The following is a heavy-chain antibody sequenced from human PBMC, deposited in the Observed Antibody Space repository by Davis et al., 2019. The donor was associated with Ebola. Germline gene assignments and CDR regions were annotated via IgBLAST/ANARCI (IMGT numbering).Heavy chain of an antibody. Sequence: GESLKISCKGSGYSFTSYWIGWVRQMPGKGLEWMGIIYPGDSDTRYSPSFQGQVTISADKSISNTYLQWSSLKASDTAMYYCARLGDSSGSVRNEVDYYYYGMDVWGQGTTVTVSS. CDR3: ARLGDSSGSVRNEVDYYYYGMDV. CDR1: GYSFTSYW. CDR2: IYPGDSDT. J-gene: IGHJ6*02. V-gene: IGHV5-51*01. D-gene: IGHD3-22*01.